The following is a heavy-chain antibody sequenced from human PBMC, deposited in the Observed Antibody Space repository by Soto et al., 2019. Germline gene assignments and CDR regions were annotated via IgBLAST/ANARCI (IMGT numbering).Heavy chain of an antibody. V-gene: IGHV3-30*18. CDR2: ISYDGSNK. CDR1: GFTFSSYG. D-gene: IGHD3-3*01. Sequence: PGGSLRLSCAASGFTFSSYGMHWVRQAPGKGLEWVAVISYDGSNKYYADSVKGRFTISRDNSKNTLYLQMNSLRAEDTAVYYCAKDLRLVTYYDFWSGYFFGMDVWGQGTTVTVSS. J-gene: IGHJ6*02. CDR3: AKDLRLVTYYDFWSGYFFGMDV.